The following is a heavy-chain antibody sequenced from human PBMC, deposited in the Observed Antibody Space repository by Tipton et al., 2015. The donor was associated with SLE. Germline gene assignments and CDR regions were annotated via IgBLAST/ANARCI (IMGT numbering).Heavy chain of an antibody. D-gene: IGHD4-23*01. V-gene: IGHV4-31*03. CDR2: IYYSGST. CDR1: GGSISSGGYY. J-gene: IGHJ3*02. CDR3: ATPGGNSDAFDI. Sequence: TLSFTCTVPGGSISSGGYYWSWIRQHPGKGLEWIGYIYYSGSTYYNPSLKSRVTISVDTSKNQFSLKLSSVTAADTAVYYCATPGGNSDAFDIWGQGTMVTASS.